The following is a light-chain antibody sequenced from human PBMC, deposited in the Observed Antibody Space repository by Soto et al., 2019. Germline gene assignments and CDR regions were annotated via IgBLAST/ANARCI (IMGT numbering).Light chain of an antibody. J-gene: IGKJ5*01. Sequence: IQMTQSPSSLSASVGARVTITSRASQSISSYLNWYQQKPGKAPKLLSYAASSLQSGVPSRFSGSGSGTDFALTIGSLQPADFATYYCQQSKSTPPTFGQGTRLEI. CDR1: QSISSY. CDR2: AAS. CDR3: QQSKSTPPT. V-gene: IGKV1-39*01.